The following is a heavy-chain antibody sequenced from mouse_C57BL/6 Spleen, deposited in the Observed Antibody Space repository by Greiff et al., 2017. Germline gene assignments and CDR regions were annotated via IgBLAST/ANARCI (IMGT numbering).Heavy chain of an antibody. D-gene: IGHD2-12*01. CDR3: ARDEGLRRGFAY. V-gene: IGHV1-52*01. Sequence: QVQLQQPGAELVRPGSSVKLSCKASGYTFTSYWMHWVKQRPIQGLEWIGNIDPSDSETHYNQKFKDKATLTVDKSSSTAYMQLSSLTSEDSAVYYCARDEGLRRGFAYWGQGTLVTVSA. CDR2: IDPSDSET. J-gene: IGHJ3*01. CDR1: GYTFTSYW.